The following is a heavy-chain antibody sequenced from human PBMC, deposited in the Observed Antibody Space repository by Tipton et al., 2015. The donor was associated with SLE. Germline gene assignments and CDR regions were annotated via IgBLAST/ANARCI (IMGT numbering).Heavy chain of an antibody. CDR3: ASDPGEAAAGPDY. D-gene: IGHD6-13*01. CDR2: IKKDGSEK. CDR1: GFTFSNYW. Sequence: SLRLSCAASGFTFSNYWMSWVRQAPGKGLEWVGNIKKDGSEKYYVDSVKDRFTISRDNARRSVYLQMNSLRVDDTAVYFCASDPGEAAAGPDYWGQGTLVTVSS. J-gene: IGHJ4*02. V-gene: IGHV3-7*01.